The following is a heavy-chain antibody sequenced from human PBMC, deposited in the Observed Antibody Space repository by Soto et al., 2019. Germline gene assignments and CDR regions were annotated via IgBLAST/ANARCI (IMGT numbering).Heavy chain of an antibody. V-gene: IGHV3-13*05. CDR2: ISAAGDP. CDR3: ARTDRDFYGVDV. Sequence: EVQLVESGGGLVQPGGSLRLSCEASGFTFRNYDMHWVRQGTGKGLEWVSGISAAGDPDYADSVEGRFTISRENAQNSFFRQMNSLRVGDTAVYYCARTDRDFYGVDVWGQGTTVIVSS. J-gene: IGHJ6*02. CDR1: GFTFRNYD.